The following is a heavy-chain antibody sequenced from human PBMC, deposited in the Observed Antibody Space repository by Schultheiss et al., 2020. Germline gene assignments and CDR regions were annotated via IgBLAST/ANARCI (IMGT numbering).Heavy chain of an antibody. V-gene: IGHV3-11*04. J-gene: IGHJ6*02. CDR3: AREEYSSSWYGYYYYYGMDV. CDR1: GFTFSDYY. D-gene: IGHD6-13*01. CDR2: ISSSSSTI. Sequence: GSLRLSCAASGFTFSDYYMSWIRQAPGKGLEWVSYISSSSSTIYYADSVKGRFTISRDNAKNSLYLQMNSLRAEDTAVYYCAREEYSSSWYGYYYYYGMDVWGQGTTVNVSS.